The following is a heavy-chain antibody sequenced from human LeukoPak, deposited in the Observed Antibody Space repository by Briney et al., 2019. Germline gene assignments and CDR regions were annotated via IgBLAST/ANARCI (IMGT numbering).Heavy chain of an antibody. CDR2: TNQDESEK. Sequence: GGSLRLSCAASGFTFSSYGMHWVRQAPGKGLEWVANTNQDESEKYYVDSVKGRFTISRDNAKNSLYLQMNSLRAEDTAVYYCARGKRWEQPLVYWGQGTLVTVSS. J-gene: IGHJ4*02. V-gene: IGHV3-7*01. D-gene: IGHD1-26*01. CDR3: ARGKRWEQPLVY. CDR1: GFTFSSYG.